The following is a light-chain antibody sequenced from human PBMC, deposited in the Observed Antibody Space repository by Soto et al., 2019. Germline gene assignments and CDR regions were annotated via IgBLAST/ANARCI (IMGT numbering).Light chain of an antibody. CDR1: QDVSDY. CDR3: QYLNGAPTIT. CDR2: AAY. Sequence: DIQLTQSPTFLYASVGYRVTITRLDSQDVSDYLAWYQHAPGKAPNLLXYAAYTLQSGVPSRFSGSGSGTEFSLTITSLQTEDFATYYCQYLNGAPTITFGQGTRLEIK. V-gene: IGKV1-9*01. J-gene: IGKJ5*01.